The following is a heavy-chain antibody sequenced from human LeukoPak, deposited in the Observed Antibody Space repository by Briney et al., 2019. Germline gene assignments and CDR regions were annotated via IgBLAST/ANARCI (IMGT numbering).Heavy chain of an antibody. D-gene: IGHD3-22*01. CDR2: FYYSGST. V-gene: IGHV4-59*01. CDR1: GGSISSYY. CDR3: ASAENTYYYDSGDYYPHLNAFDI. Sequence: SETLSLTRTVSGGSISSYYWSWIRQPPGKGLEWIGCFYYSGSTNYNPSLKSRVTISEDTSKNQFSLRLSSVTAADTAVYYCASAENTYYYDSGDYYPHLNAFDIWGQGTMVTVSS. J-gene: IGHJ3*02.